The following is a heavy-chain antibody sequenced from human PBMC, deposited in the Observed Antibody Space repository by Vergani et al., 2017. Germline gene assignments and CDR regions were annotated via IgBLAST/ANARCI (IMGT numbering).Heavy chain of an antibody. V-gene: IGHV3-23*01. Sequence: EVQLLQSGGGVIQPGGSVRLSCAASGFTFSACPMTWVRQAPGKGLEWVSAISARYPSTYYADSVKGRFTISRDNSKNMLYLQMNSLRDEDTAVYYCARLSYDTTPYLQGGYGCWGQGTLVSVSS. CDR2: ISARYPST. D-gene: IGHD3-22*01. J-gene: IGHJ4*03. CDR3: ARLSYDTTPYLQGGYGC. CDR1: GFTFSACP.